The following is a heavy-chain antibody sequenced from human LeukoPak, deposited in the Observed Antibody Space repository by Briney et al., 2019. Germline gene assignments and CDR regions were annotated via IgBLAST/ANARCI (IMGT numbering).Heavy chain of an antibody. CDR3: AKDPSIAVAGRADY. CDR2: ISGSGGST. J-gene: IGHJ4*02. Sequence: GRSLSLPHAVSGLIYNRYDMSWVRRPSGRGLEEVTAISGSGGSTYYAESPRGRSTNSRDNSKNTLYLQMNSLRAEDTAVYYCAKDPSIAVAGRADYWGQGTLVTVSS. D-gene: IGHD6-19*01. V-gene: IGHV3-23*01. CDR1: GLIYNRYD.